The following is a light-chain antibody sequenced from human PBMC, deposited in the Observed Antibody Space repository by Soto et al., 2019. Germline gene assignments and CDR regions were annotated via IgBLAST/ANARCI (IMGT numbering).Light chain of an antibody. CDR3: QHRTNWPPAT. V-gene: IGKV3-11*01. CDR2: DAS. Sequence: EIVLTQSPATLSLSPGERAALSCRASQSVGSHLAWYQQKPGQAPRLLIYDASNRATGIPARFSGSGSGTDFTLTISSLEPENFAVYNCQHRTNWPPATFGQGTRLEIK. CDR1: QSVGSH. J-gene: IGKJ5*01.